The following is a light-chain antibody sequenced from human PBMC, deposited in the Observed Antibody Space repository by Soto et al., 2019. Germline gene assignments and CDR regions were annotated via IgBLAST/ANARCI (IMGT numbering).Light chain of an antibody. CDR3: QQYKNWPPGT. Sequence: EIVMTQSPATLSVSPGERATLACRASQRVSSNLAWYQQTPGQAHRLLIYGASTRATGIPARFSGSGSGTEFTLTISSLQSEEFAVYYCQQYKNWPPGTFGQGTKVEIK. CDR2: GAS. V-gene: IGKV3-15*01. J-gene: IGKJ1*01. CDR1: QRVSSN.